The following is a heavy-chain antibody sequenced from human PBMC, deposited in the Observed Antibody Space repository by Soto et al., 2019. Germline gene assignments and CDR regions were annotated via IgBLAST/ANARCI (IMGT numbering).Heavy chain of an antibody. D-gene: IGHD2-2*01. V-gene: IGHV3-11*01. Sequence: QVQLVESGGGLVKPGGSLRLSCAASGFTFSDYYMTWIRQAPGKGLEWVSYISRSGSTIYNADSVKGRFTISRDNAKNSLYLQMNSLRAEDTAVYYCARVFCISTCCYDWYYYYGMDVWGQGTTVTVSS. CDR2: ISRSGSTI. J-gene: IGHJ6*02. CDR3: ARVFCISTCCYDWYYYYGMDV. CDR1: GFTFSDYY.